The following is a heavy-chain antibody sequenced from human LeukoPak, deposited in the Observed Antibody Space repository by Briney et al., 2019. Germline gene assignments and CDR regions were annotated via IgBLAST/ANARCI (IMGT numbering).Heavy chain of an antibody. Sequence: SETLSLTCIVSGYSLSSGYYWGWIRQPPGKGLEWIGNIHHSGSTYYNPSLKSRVTISVDTSKNQLSLKLSSVTAADTAVYYCAREHYYGSGSYYKARDYWGQGTLVTVSS. CDR1: GYSLSSGYY. D-gene: IGHD3-10*01. J-gene: IGHJ4*02. V-gene: IGHV4-38-2*02. CDR3: AREHYYGSGSYYKARDY. CDR2: IHHSGST.